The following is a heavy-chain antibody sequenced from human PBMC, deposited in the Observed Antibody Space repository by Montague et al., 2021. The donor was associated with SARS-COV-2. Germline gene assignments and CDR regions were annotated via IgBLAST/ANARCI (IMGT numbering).Heavy chain of an antibody. CDR3: ARGGIAARRHDFDY. CDR1: GGSFSNYY. V-gene: IGHV4-34*01. D-gene: IGHD6-6*01. J-gene: IGHJ4*02. CDR2: INHSGST. Sequence: SETLSLTCAVYGGSFSNYYCTWIRQPPGKGLEWIGEINHSGSTNYNPSLKSRVTISVDTSKNQFSLKLSSVTAADTAVYYCARGGIAARRHDFDYWGQGTLVTVSS.